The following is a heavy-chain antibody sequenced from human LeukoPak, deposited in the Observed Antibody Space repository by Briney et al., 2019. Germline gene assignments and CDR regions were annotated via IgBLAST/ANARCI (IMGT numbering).Heavy chain of an antibody. CDR2: ISTMSNYI. D-gene: IGHD5-12*01. J-gene: IGHJ5*02. V-gene: IGHV3-21*01. CDR3: SRDRLGGLDL. CDR1: GFDFSTYA. Sequence: GGSLRLSCAASGFDFSTYAINWARQAPGKGLEWVSSISTMSNYIFYGDSVKGRFTISRDNAKNSVYLQMTSLRPEDTAVYYCSRDRLGGLDLWGQGTLVTVSS.